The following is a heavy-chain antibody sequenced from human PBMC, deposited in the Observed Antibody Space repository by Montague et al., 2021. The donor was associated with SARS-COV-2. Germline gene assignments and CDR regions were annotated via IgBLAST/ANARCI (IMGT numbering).Heavy chain of an antibody. CDR1: GGSISRYF. CDR2: VHDIESS. CDR3: ARVTLGGRDGRTRQYDGLDS. Sequence: SETLPLTCTVSGGSISRYFWNWIRQTPGKGLEWMGYVHDIESSIYNPSLQSRITILLDTPKSQFSLRLNAVTAADTAVYYCARVTLGGRDGRTRQYDGLDSWGQGILVTVSS. J-gene: IGHJ4*02. V-gene: IGHV4-59*01. D-gene: IGHD3-16*01.